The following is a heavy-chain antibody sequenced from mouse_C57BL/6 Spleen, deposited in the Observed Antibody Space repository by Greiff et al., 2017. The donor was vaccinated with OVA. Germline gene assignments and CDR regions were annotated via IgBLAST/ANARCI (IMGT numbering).Heavy chain of an antibody. Sequence: QVQLQQPGAELVRPGTSVKLPCKASGYTFTSYWMHWVKQRPGQGLEWIGVIDPSDSYTNYNQKFKGKATLTVDTSSSTAYMQLSSLTSEDSAVYYCARELAYYSNFDYWGQGTTLTVSS. CDR2: IDPSDSYT. J-gene: IGHJ2*01. D-gene: IGHD2-5*01. CDR1: GYTFTSYW. V-gene: IGHV1-59*01. CDR3: ARELAYYSNFDY.